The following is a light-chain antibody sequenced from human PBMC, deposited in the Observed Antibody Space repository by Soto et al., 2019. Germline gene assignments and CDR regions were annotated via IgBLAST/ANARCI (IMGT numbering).Light chain of an antibody. CDR1: QTLSNSF. CDR3: QQYGTSEII. Sequence: EIPLTHSPGTLSLAPGERAALSVYASQTLSNSFIAWYQHKPGQAPRLLVYDTSTRATGIPDRYSGSGSGTDFTLTISRLEPEDFAVFFCQQYGTSEIIFGQGTRLEI. V-gene: IGKV3-20*01. CDR2: DTS. J-gene: IGKJ5*01.